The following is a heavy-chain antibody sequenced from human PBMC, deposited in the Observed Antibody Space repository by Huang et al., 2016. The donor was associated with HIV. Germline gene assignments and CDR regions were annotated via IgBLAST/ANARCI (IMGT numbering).Heavy chain of an antibody. CDR2: FYSRGNT. D-gene: IGHD3-10*01. J-gene: IGHJ4*02. CDR1: GDSISNSDYY. CDR3: ARQTRADMVRGYYFDY. Sequence: QLQLQESGPGLLKPSETLSLTCSVSGDSISNSDYYWGWIRQPPGKGLEWIGSFYSRGNTIYNPSLKSRGTISVDTSKNQFSLRLTSVTAADTAVYYCARQTRADMVRGYYFDYWGQGALVTVSS. V-gene: IGHV4-39*01.